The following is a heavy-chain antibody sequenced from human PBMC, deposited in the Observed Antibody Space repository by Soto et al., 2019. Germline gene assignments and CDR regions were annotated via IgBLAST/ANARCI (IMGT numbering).Heavy chain of an antibody. D-gene: IGHD2-2*02. J-gene: IGHJ4*02. CDR2: INAGNGNT. Sequence: QVQLVQSGAEVKKPGASVKVSCKASGYTFTSYAMHWVRQAPGQRLEWMGWINAGNGNTKYSQKFQGRVTITRDTSSSTAYMELSSLRSEDTAVYYCAKSATVPAAIAYWGQGTLVTVSS. CDR3: AKSATVPAAIAY. CDR1: GYTFTSYA. V-gene: IGHV1-3*01.